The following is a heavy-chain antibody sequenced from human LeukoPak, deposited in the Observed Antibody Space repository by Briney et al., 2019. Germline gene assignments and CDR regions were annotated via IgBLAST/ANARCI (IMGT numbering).Heavy chain of an antibody. CDR2: IKQDGSEK. D-gene: IGHD3-10*01. V-gene: IGHV3-7*01. Sequence: GGSLRLSCAASGFTFSSYWMSWVRQAPGKGLEWVANIKQDGSEKYYVDSVKGRFTTSRDNAKNSLYLQMNSLRAEDTAVYYCAALWFGELVIDYWGQETLVTVSS. CDR3: AALWFGELVIDY. CDR1: GFTFSSYW. J-gene: IGHJ4*02.